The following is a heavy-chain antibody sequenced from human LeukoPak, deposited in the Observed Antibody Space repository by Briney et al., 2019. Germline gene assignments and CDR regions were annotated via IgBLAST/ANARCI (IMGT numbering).Heavy chain of an antibody. J-gene: IGHJ4*02. V-gene: IGHV4-59*01. CDR2: IYYSGST. D-gene: IGHD6-13*01. Sequence: SETLSLTCTVSGGSISSYYWSWIRQPPGKGLEWIGYIYYSGSTNYNPSLKSRVTISVDTSKNQFSLKLSSVTAADTAVYYCARDPQIGYSSSWYRYFDYWGQGTLVTVSS. CDR3: ARDPQIGYSSSWYRYFDY. CDR1: GGSISSYY.